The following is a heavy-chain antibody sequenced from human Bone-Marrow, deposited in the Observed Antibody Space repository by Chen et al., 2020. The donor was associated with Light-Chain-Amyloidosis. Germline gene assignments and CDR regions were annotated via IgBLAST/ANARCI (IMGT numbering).Heavy chain of an antibody. Sequence: QVQLVQSGAEVKKPGASVKVSCKASGYTFTSYDINWVRKATGQGLEWMGWMNPNSGNTGYAQKFQGRVTMTRNTSISTAYMELSSLRSEDTAVYYCARGGYCSGGSCYYYYGMDVWGQGTTVTVSS. V-gene: IGHV1-8*01. CDR1: GYTFTSYD. J-gene: IGHJ6*02. D-gene: IGHD2-15*01. CDR2: MNPNSGNT. CDR3: ARGGYCSGGSCYYYYGMDV.